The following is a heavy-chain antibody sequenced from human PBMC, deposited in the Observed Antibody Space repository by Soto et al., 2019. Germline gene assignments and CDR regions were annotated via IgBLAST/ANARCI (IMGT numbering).Heavy chain of an antibody. Sequence: GGSLRLSCAASGFTFDDYGMSWVRQAPGKGLEWVSGINWNGGSTGYADSVKGRFTISRDNAKNSLYLQMNSLRAEDTALYYCARWKETYYDSSGRRGAFDIWGQGTMVTVSS. D-gene: IGHD3-22*01. V-gene: IGHV3-20*04. CDR1: GFTFDDYG. CDR2: INWNGGST. CDR3: ARWKETYYDSSGRRGAFDI. J-gene: IGHJ3*02.